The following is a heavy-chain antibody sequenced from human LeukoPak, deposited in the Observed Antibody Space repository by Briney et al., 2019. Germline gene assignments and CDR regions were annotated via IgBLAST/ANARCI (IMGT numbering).Heavy chain of an antibody. CDR2: FYSSGST. CDR1: GGSISDFY. V-gene: IGHV4-59*01. D-gene: IGHD5-24*01. J-gene: IGHJ4*02. Sequence: SETLSLTCTVSGGSISDFYWGWIRQTPGKGLEWIGYFYSSGSTSYNASLKSRVSISVDTSKNQLSLKLRSVTAADTAVYYCAGRSGYNHPFGFWGQGTLVTVSS. CDR3: AGRSGYNHPFGF.